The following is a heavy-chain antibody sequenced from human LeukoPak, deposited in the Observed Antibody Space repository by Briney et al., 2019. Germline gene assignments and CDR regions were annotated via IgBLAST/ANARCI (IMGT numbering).Heavy chain of an antibody. CDR3: ARARYNWNRIDY. D-gene: IGHD1-20*01. Sequence: SETLSLTCTVSGGSISSGGYYWSWIRQHPGKGLEWIGYIYYSGSTYYNPSLKSRVTISVDTSKNQFSLKLSSVTAADTAVYYCARARYNWNRIDYWGQGTLVTVSS. V-gene: IGHV4-31*03. CDR1: GGSISSGGYY. J-gene: IGHJ4*02. CDR2: IYYSGST.